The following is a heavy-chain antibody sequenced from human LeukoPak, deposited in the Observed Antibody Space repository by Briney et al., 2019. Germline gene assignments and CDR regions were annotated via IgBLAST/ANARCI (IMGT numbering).Heavy chain of an antibody. CDR1: GFTFSSYA. V-gene: IGHV3-23*01. CDR2: ISGSGGST. J-gene: IGHJ4*02. CDR3: AKDRAYYYDSSGYYHFDY. D-gene: IGHD3-22*01. Sequence: GGSLRLSCAASGFTFSSYAMSWVRQAPGKGLEWVSAISGSGGSTYYADSVKGRFSIPRDNSKNTLYLEMNSLRAEDTAVYYCAKDRAYYYDSSGYYHFDYWGQGTLVTVSS.